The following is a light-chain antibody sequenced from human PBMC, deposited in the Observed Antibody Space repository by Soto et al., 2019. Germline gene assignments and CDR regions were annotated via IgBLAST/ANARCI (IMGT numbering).Light chain of an antibody. J-gene: IGLJ1*01. CDR1: SSDIGNIF. CDR2: RNN. V-gene: IGLV1-47*01. CDR3: ASWDDSLSGSYV. Sequence: QSVLTQPPSASGTPGQRVTISCSGSSSDIGNIFVYWYQQLPGTAPHLLIYRNNHRPSGVPDRSSGSKSGTSASLAITGLRSDDEADDYCASWDDSLSGSYVFGTGTKVTVL.